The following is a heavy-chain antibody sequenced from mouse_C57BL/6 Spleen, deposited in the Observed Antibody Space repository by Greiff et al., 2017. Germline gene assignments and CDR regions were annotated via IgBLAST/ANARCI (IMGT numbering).Heavy chain of an antibody. CDR1: GYTFTSYW. Sequence: QVQLQQPGAELVRPGTSVKLSCKASGYTFTSYWMHWVKQRPGQGLEWIGVIDPSDSYTNYNQKFKGKATLTVDTSSSTAYMQLSSLTSEDSAVYYCARGESYSSFAYWGQGTLVTVSA. J-gene: IGHJ3*01. V-gene: IGHV1-59*01. CDR3: ARGESYSSFAY. D-gene: IGHD2-12*01. CDR2: IDPSDSYT.